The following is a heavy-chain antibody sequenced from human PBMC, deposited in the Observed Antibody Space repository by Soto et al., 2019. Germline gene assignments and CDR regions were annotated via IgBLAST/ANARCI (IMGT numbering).Heavy chain of an antibody. J-gene: IGHJ6*03. CDR3: ARGFPSYGYYYYYYMDV. CDR2: MNPNSGNT. V-gene: IGHV1-8*02. D-gene: IGHD5-18*01. CDR1: GYTFTGYY. Sequence: ASVKVSCKASGYTFTGYYMHWVRQAPGQGLEWMGWMNPNSGNTSYAQKFQGRVTMTRNTSISTAYMELSSLRSEDTAVYYCARGFPSYGYYYYYYMDVWGKGTTVTVSS.